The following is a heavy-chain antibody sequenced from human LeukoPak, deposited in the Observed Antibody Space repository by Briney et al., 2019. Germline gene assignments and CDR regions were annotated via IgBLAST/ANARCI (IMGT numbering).Heavy chain of an antibody. CDR3: ARDPSVIFGYSYYYYYYMDV. CDR2: INPSGGST. CDR1: GYTFTSYY. Sequence: GASVKVSCKASGYTFTSYYMHWVRQAPGQGLEWMGIINPSGGSTSYAQKFQGGVTMTRDTSTSTVYMELSSLRPEDTAVYYCARDPSVIFGYSYYYYYYMDVWGKGTTVTVSS. J-gene: IGHJ6*03. D-gene: IGHD3-22*01. V-gene: IGHV1-46*01.